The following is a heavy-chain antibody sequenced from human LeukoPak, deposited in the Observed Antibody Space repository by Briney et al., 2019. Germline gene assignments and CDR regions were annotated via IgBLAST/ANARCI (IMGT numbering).Heavy chain of an antibody. Sequence: GGSLRLSCAASGFTFSSYGMHWVRQAPGKGLEWVAFIRYDGSNKYYADSVKGRFTISRDNAKNTLYLQMNSLRAEDTAVYYCAKDRDDSSGYYNYYYGMDVWGQGTTVTVSS. J-gene: IGHJ6*02. V-gene: IGHV3-30*02. CDR1: GFTFSSYG. CDR3: AKDRDDSSGYYNYYYGMDV. D-gene: IGHD3-22*01. CDR2: IRYDGSNK.